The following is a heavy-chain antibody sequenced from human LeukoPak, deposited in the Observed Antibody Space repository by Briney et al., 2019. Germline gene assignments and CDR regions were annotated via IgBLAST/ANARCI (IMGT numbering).Heavy chain of an antibody. D-gene: IGHD4-23*01. Sequence: SVKVSCKASGFTFTSSAVQWVRQARGQRLEWIGWIVVGSGNTNYAQKFQERVTITRDMSTSTVYMELSSLRSEDTAVHYCAAEGRPTVVTFRKGAVDLWGQGTMVTVSS. CDR1: GFTFTSSA. J-gene: IGHJ3*01. V-gene: IGHV1-58*01. CDR3: AAEGRPTVVTFRKGAVDL. CDR2: IVVGSGNT.